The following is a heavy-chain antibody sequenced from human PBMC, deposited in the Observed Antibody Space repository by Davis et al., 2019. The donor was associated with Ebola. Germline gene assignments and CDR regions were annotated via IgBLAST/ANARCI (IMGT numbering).Heavy chain of an antibody. CDR3: ARFRGTVVTWGYYYYGMDV. Sequence: SETLSLTCTVSGGSISSSSYYWGWIRQPPGKGLEWIGSIYYSGSTYYNPSLKSRVTISVDTSKNQFSLKLSSVTAADTAVYYCARFRGTVVTWGYYYYGMDVWGQGTTVTVSS. J-gene: IGHJ6*02. D-gene: IGHD4-23*01. CDR2: IYYSGST. V-gene: IGHV4-39*07. CDR1: GGSISSSSYY.